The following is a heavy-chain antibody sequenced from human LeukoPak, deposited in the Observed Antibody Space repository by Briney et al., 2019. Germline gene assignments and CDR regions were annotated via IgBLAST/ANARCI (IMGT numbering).Heavy chain of an antibody. J-gene: IGHJ5*02. Sequence: GGSLRLSCVASGFYFSAYLMSWVRQAAGKGLEWVANIKQDGSQEFYLDSVKGRFTISRDNANNSLYLHMDRLRAEDTAVYYCARDLKGLNLWGQGALVTVSS. CDR2: IKQDGSQE. V-gene: IGHV3-7*04. D-gene: IGHD3/OR15-3a*01. CDR3: ARDLKGLNL. CDR1: GFYFSAYL.